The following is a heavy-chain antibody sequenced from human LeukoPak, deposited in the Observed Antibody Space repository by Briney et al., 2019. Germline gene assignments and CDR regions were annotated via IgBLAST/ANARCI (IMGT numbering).Heavy chain of an antibody. CDR2: IRSKPDGGTA. J-gene: IGHJ4*02. CDR1: GFTFSNAW. CDR3: TRDLGAYAQ. D-gene: IGHD1-26*01. V-gene: IGHV3-15*01. Sequence: GGSLRLSCAASGFTFSNAWMSWVRQAPGKGLEWVGRIRSKPDGGTAEYAAPVKGRFSMSRDDSKNTLYLQMNSLKTEDTAVYYCTRDLGAYAQWGQGTLVPSPQ.